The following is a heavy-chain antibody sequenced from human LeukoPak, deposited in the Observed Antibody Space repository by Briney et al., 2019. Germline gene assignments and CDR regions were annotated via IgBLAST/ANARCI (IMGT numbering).Heavy chain of an antibody. V-gene: IGHV4-59*01. CDR2: ISYGNT. D-gene: IGHD5-18*01. J-gene: IGHJ5*02. CDR3: ARDKAHSYGRYFDP. Sequence: PSETLSLTCTVSGGSISTYYWNWIRQTPGKGLEWIGHISYGNTDYNPSLKSRVTISVDTSKNQFSLKLTSVTAADTAVYCCARDKAHSYGRYFDPWGQGALVTVSS. CDR1: GGSISTYY.